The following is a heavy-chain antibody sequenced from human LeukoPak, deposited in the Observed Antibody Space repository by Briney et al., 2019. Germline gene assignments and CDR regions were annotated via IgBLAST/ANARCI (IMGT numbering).Heavy chain of an antibody. CDR2: ISAYNGNT. J-gene: IGHJ3*02. CDR3: ARRGGSSPYVAFDI. Sequence: ASVKVSCKASGGTFSSYAISWVRQAPGQGLEWMGWISAYNGNTNYAQKLQGRVTMTTDTSTSTAYMELRSLRSDDTAVYYCARRGGSSPYVAFDIWGQGTMVTVSS. D-gene: IGHD3-16*01. V-gene: IGHV1-18*01. CDR1: GGTFSSYA.